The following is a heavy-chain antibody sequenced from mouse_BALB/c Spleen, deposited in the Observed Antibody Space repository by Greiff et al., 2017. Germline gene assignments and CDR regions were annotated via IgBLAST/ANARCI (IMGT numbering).Heavy chain of an antibody. V-gene: IGHV1-67*01. CDR3: ARASTGTSYYYAMDY. D-gene: IGHD4-1*02. J-gene: IGHJ4*01. Sequence: QVQLQQSGPELVRPGVSVKISCKGSGYTFTDYAMHWVKQSHAKSLEWIGVISTYYGNTNHNQKFKGKATMTVDKSSSTAYMELARLTSEDSAIYYCARASTGTSYYYAMDYWGQGTSVTVSS. CDR1: GYTFTDYA. CDR2: ISTYYGNT.